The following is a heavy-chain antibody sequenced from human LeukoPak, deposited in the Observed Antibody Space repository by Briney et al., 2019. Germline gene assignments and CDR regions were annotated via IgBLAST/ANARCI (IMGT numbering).Heavy chain of an antibody. J-gene: IGHJ4*02. Sequence: GGSLRLSCAASGFTFSSYAMSWVRQAPGKGLEWVSAISGSGGSTYYADSVKGRSTISRDNSKNTLYLQMNSLRAEDTAVYYCAKDVRPAQNYFDYWGQGTLVTVSS. CDR3: AKDVRPAQNYFDY. CDR1: GFTFSSYA. CDR2: ISGSGGST. V-gene: IGHV3-23*01.